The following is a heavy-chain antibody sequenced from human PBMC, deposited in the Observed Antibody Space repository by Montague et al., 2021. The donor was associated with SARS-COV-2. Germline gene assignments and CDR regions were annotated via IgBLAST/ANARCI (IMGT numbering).Heavy chain of an antibody. D-gene: IGHD3-3*01. CDR1: GGSISSGGYY. Sequence: TLSLTCTVSGGSISSGGYYWSWIRQHPGKGLEWIGYIYYSGSTHYNPSLKSRVTISVDTSKNQFSLKLSSVTAADTAVYYCARAPATIFGVVKQIDYWGQGTLVTVSS. V-gene: IGHV4-31*03. CDR2: IYYSGST. J-gene: IGHJ4*02. CDR3: ARAPATIFGVVKQIDY.